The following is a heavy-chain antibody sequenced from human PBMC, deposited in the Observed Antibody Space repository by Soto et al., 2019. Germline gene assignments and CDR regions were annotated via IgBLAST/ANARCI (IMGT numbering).Heavy chain of an antibody. CDR1: GFPFSSYW. CDR2: SNSDASST. D-gene: IGHD3-10*01. CDR3: ARGYYGSEGTEYFQH. V-gene: IGHV3-74*03. J-gene: IGHJ1*01. Sequence: EVQLVESGGGLVQPGGSLILSCTASGFPFSSYWMHWVRQAPGKGLVWISRSNSDASSTTYAGSVKGRFTISRDNAENTLFLQMNSLRVYGTAVYYCARGYYGSEGTEYFQHWGRGTLVSVSS.